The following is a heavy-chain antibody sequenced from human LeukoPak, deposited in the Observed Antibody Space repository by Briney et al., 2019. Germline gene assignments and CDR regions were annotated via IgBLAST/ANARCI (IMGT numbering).Heavy chain of an antibody. CDR2: IKQDGSEK. V-gene: IGHV3-7*01. Sequence: PGGSLRLSCAASGFTFSSYWMSWVRQAPGKGLEWVANIKQDGSEKYYVDSVKGRFTISRDNAKNSLYLQMNSLRAEDTAVYYCARVSNRLYYYDSSGYGGALDIWGQGTMVTVSS. CDR1: GFTFSSYW. D-gene: IGHD3-22*01. CDR3: ARVSNRLYYYDSSGYGGALDI. J-gene: IGHJ3*02.